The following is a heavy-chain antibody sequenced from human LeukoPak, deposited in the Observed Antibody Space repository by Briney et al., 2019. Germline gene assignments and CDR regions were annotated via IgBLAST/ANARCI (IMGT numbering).Heavy chain of an antibody. V-gene: IGHV3-21*04. CDR3: AKGLVGATIEGFGDY. D-gene: IGHD1-26*01. Sequence: GGSLRLSCAASGFTFSSYSMNWVRQAPGKGLEWVSSISSSSSYIYYADSVKGRFTISRDNAKNSLYLQMNSLRAEDTALYYCAKGLVGATIEGFGDYWGQGTLVTVSS. J-gene: IGHJ4*02. CDR1: GFTFSSYS. CDR2: ISSSSSYI.